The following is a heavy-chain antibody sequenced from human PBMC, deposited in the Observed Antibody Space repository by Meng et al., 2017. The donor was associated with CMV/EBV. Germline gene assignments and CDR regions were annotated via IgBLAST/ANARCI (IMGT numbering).Heavy chain of an antibody. J-gene: IGHJ4*02. CDR3: ARYCTNTGCYIYDY. CDR1: GFTFSSYW. Sequence: GESLKISCAASGFTFSSYWMSWVRRAPGKGLEWVANINQGGSEKYYVDSVKGRFTMSRDNAKNSLYLQMSSLTAEDTAVYYCARYCTNTGCYIYDYWGQGTLVTVSS. V-gene: IGHV3-7*01. CDR2: INQGGSEK. D-gene: IGHD2-2*02.